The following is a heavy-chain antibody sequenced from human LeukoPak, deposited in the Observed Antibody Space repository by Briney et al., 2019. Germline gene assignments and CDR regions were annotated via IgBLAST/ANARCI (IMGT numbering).Heavy chain of an antibody. Sequence: SETLSLTCAVSGGSISSGGYSWSWIRQPPGKGLEWIGEVNHSGSTNYNPSLKSRVTISVDTSKNQFSLKLSSVTAADTAVYYCARVTGYSSSWPLYFDYWGQGTLVTVSS. CDR3: ARVTGYSSSWPLYFDY. J-gene: IGHJ4*02. CDR1: GGSISSGGYS. V-gene: IGHV4-30-2*01. D-gene: IGHD6-13*01. CDR2: VNHSGST.